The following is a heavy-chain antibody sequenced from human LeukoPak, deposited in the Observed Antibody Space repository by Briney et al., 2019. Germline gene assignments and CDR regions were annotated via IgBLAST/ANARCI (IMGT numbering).Heavy chain of an antibody. Sequence: QPGGSLRLSCAASGFSVSNNHVTWVRQAPGKGLEWASVISNSGTTYYADSVKGRLTISRDNSRNTVYLQMNSLRAEDTAVYYCAGFGGNSFWGPGTLVTVSS. CDR3: AGFGGNSF. CDR2: ISNSGTT. V-gene: IGHV3-66*01. J-gene: IGHJ4*02. CDR1: GFSVSNNH. D-gene: IGHD4-23*01.